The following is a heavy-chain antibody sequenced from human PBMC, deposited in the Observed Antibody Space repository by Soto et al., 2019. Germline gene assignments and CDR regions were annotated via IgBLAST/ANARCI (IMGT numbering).Heavy chain of an antibody. Sequence: TLSLTSTVSGGSISSGDYYWSLILKPPGKGLEWIGYIYYSGSTYYKPSLKSRVTISLDTSKNKFSLRRSSVTASDPAVYYCASGWYAVTTSFDYDYWRQGTVVTVSS. CDR3: ASGWYAVTTSFDYDY. CDR1: GGSISSGDYY. D-gene: IGHD4-17*01. CDR2: IYYSGST. V-gene: IGHV4-30-4*01. J-gene: IGHJ4*02.